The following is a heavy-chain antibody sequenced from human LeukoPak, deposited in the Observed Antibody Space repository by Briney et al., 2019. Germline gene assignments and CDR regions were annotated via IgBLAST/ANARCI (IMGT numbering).Heavy chain of an antibody. Sequence: PSETLSLTCTVSGVSISDYYWSWVRQPPGKGLERIGYIYYTGSTDYNPSLKSRVTMSLDTSKYQFSLNLRSVTATDTAVYYCARRTYYDTLTGYNYWYFDLWGRGTLVTVSS. CDR2: IYYTGST. D-gene: IGHD3-9*01. V-gene: IGHV4-59*01. J-gene: IGHJ2*01. CDR1: GVSISDYY. CDR3: ARRTYYDTLTGYNYWYFDL.